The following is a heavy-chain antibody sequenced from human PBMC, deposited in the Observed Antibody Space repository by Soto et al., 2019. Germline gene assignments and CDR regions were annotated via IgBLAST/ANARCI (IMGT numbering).Heavy chain of an antibody. J-gene: IGHJ4*02. CDR2: TSYTGNT. CDR3: ARGPFRGLVVPAAFGY. CDR1: GSSITSYH. Sequence: SETLSLTCFVSGSSITSYHWSWILQFPGKGLEWIAYTSYTGNTNYNPSLQSRVTISMDTSKKQLSLKLTSMTAAETAVYYCARGPFRGLVVPAAFGYWGQGTLVTVSS. V-gene: IGHV4-59*01. D-gene: IGHD2-2*01.